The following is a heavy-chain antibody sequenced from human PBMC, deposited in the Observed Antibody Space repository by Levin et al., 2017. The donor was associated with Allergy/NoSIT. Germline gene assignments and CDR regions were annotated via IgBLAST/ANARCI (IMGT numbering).Heavy chain of an antibody. CDR3: ARSSLLRLLEPIRFDL. CDR2: IYHGGTT. Sequence: SETLSLTCTVSGGSFSPSSHYWGGIRQPPGRGLEWIGSIYHGGTTHYNTSLKSRVTISVDTSKNQISLKMTSVTAADTAMYYCARSSLLRLLEPIRFDLWGQGTLVTVSS. V-gene: IGHV4-39*01. D-gene: IGHD3-3*01. J-gene: IGHJ4*02. CDR1: GGSFSPSSHY.